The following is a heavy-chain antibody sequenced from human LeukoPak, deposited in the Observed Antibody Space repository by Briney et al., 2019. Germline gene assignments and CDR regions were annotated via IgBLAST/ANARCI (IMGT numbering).Heavy chain of an antibody. CDR3: AKDSPDTAMGDY. Sequence: AGSLTLSCAVAGFSLTIYSVSWVRPAPGGWRGWDSATSGSSGSTYYADSAKGRFTISRDNSKNTLYLQMNSLRAEDTAVYYCAKDSPDTAMGDYWGQGTLVTVSS. CDR2: TSGSSGST. J-gene: IGHJ4*02. D-gene: IGHD5-18*01. V-gene: IGHV3-23*01. CDR1: GFSLTIYS.